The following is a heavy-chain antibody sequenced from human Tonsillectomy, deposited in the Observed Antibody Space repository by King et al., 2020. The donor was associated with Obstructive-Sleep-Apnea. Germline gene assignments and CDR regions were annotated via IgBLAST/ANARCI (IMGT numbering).Heavy chain of an antibody. CDR3: ARDWGYYDSSGYYSGVEDY. J-gene: IGHJ4*02. CDR1: GFTFSSYS. D-gene: IGHD3-22*01. V-gene: IGHV3-48*04. CDR2: ISSSSRTI. Sequence: VQLVESGGGLVQPGGSLRLSCAASGFTFSSYSMNWVRQAPGKGLEWVSYISSSSRTIYYADSVKGRFTISRDNAKNSLYLQMNSLKAEDTAVYYCARDWGYYDSSGYYSGVEDYWGQGTLVTVSS.